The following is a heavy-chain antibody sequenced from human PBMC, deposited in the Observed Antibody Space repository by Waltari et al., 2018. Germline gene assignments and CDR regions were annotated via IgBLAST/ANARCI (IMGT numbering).Heavy chain of an antibody. V-gene: IGHV3-23*01. CDR3: ARDAMVRGVISPD. D-gene: IGHD3-10*01. CDR2: ISGSGGST. CDR1: GFTFSSYA. Sequence: EVQLLESGGGLVQPGGSLRLSCAASGFTFSSYAMRWVPQAPGKGLEWVSAISGSGGSTYYADSVKGRFTISRDNSKNTLYLQMNSLRAEDTAVYYCARDAMVRGVISPDWGQGTLVTVSS. J-gene: IGHJ4*02.